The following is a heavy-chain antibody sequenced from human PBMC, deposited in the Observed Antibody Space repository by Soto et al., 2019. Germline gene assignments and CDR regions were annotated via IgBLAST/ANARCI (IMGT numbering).Heavy chain of an antibody. Sequence: GGSLRLSCAVSGFTFSTFAMTWVRQAPGKGLERVSTITNSGDSTYYADSVKGRFTISRDNSKSTLFLQISGLRTEDTALYYCARGGPRDGYRDLDYWGQGTQVTVSS. J-gene: IGHJ4*02. CDR3: ARGGPRDGYRDLDY. D-gene: IGHD5-18*01. CDR2: ITNSGDST. CDR1: GFTFSTFA. V-gene: IGHV3-23*01.